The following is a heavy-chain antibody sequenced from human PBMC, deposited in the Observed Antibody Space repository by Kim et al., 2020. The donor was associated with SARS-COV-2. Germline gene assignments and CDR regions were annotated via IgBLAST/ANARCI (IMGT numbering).Heavy chain of an antibody. D-gene: IGHD6-13*01. CDR1: GYTFTGYY. V-gene: IGHV1-2*06. CDR3: ARVSAAGFYWYFDL. J-gene: IGHJ2*01. Sequence: ASVKVSCKASGYTFTGYYMHWVRQAPGQGLEWMGRINPNSGGTNYAQKFQGRVTMTRDTSISTAYMELSRLRSDDTAVYYCARVSAAGFYWYFDLWGRGTLVTVSS. CDR2: INPNSGGT.